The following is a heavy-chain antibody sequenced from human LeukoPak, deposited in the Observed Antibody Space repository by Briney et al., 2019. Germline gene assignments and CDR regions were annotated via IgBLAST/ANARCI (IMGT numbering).Heavy chain of an antibody. CDR3: AKNPSGSGRFDP. V-gene: IGHV3-23*01. CDR1: GFTFSSYA. CDR2: ISGSGGST. Sequence: GGSLRLSCAAPGFTFSSYAMSWVRQAPGKGLEWVSAISGSGGSTYYADSVKGRFTISRGNSKNTLYLQMNSLRAEDTAVYYCAKNPSGSGRFDPWGQGTLVTVSS. J-gene: IGHJ5*02. D-gene: IGHD3-10*01.